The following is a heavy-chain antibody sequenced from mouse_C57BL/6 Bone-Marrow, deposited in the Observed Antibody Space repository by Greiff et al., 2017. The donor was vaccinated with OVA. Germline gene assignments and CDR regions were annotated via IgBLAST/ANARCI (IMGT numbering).Heavy chain of an antibody. CDR1: GYTFTSYG. D-gene: IGHD1-1*01. Sequence: VQLQQPGAELVKPGASVKLSCKASGYTFTSYGISWVKQRTGQGLEWIGEIYPRSGNTYYNEKFKGKATLTADKSSSTAYMELRSLTSEDSAVYFCARTHYYGSRPMDYWGQGTSVTVSS. J-gene: IGHJ4*01. V-gene: IGHV1-81*01. CDR3: ARTHYYGSRPMDY. CDR2: IYPRSGNT.